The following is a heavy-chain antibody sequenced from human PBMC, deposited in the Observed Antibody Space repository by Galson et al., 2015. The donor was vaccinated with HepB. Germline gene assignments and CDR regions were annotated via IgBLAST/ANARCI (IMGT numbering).Heavy chain of an antibody. J-gene: IGHJ3*02. D-gene: IGHD1-26*01. V-gene: IGHV5-51*01. CDR3: ARSSRSYDAFDM. Sequence: QSGAEVKKPGESLKISCKGSGSSFTNYWIGWVRQTPGKGLEWMGIIYPGNSDIRYRPSLQGQVTMSADKSISTAYLQWSSLKASDTAMYYCARSSRSYDAFDMWGQGTKVTVSS. CDR1: GSSFTNYW. CDR2: IYPGNSDI.